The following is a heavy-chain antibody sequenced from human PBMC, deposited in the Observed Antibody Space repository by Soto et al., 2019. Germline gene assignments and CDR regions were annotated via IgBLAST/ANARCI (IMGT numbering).Heavy chain of an antibody. CDR2: IKQDGSEK. CDR1: GFTFSTYW. CDR3: ARDVVRIQLWQGGYCYYGMDV. D-gene: IGHD5-18*01. Sequence: GGSLRLSCAASGFTFSTYWMSWVRQAPGKGLEWVANIKQDGSEKYYVDSVKGRFTISRDTAKNSLYLQMNSLRAEDTAVYYCARDVVRIQLWQGGYCYYGMDVWGQGTTVTVSS. V-gene: IGHV3-7*03. J-gene: IGHJ6*02.